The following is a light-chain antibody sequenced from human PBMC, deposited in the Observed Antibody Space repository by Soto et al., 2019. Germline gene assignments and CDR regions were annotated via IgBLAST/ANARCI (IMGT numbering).Light chain of an antibody. Sequence: DFVTTRTPLHLSVASGQPPSISCKSSQSLLHITGETFLFWYLQKQGQSPQXLIYEVSTRVSGVPDRFSGSGSGTDGTLEISRVEKDDVRMYYCMQSTQLPPTFGQGTRLEIK. CDR3: MQSTQLPPT. CDR1: QSLLHITGETF. J-gene: IGKJ5*01. V-gene: IGKV2D-29*02. CDR2: EVS.